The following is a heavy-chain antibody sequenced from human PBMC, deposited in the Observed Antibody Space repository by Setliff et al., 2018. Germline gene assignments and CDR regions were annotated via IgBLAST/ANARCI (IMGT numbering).Heavy chain of an antibody. CDR2: ISAYSGNT. CDR3: AISTLSICTGGSCPNAFDV. J-gene: IGHJ3*01. Sequence: GASVKVSCKTSGYLLTSYGLTWVRQAPGQGLDWMGWISAYSGNTYYAQKLHDRVTLTTDTSTSAAYMELRSLRSDDTAVYYCAISTLSICTGGSCPNAFDVWGQGTMVTVSS. D-gene: IGHD2-8*02. CDR1: GYLLTSYG. V-gene: IGHV1-18*01.